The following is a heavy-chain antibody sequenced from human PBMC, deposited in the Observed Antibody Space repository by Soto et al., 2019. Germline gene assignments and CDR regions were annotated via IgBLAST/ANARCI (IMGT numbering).Heavy chain of an antibody. CDR2: IFSNDEK. V-gene: IGHV2-26*01. Sequence: SGPTLGEPTETLTLTCTVSGFSLSNARMGVSWIRQPPGKALEWLAHIFSNDEKSYSTSLKSRLTISKDTSKSQVVLTMTNMDPVDTATYYCARIGSPRYGYPPFDYWGQGTLVTVSS. J-gene: IGHJ4*02. D-gene: IGHD5-18*01. CDR1: GFSLSNARMG. CDR3: ARIGSPRYGYPPFDY.